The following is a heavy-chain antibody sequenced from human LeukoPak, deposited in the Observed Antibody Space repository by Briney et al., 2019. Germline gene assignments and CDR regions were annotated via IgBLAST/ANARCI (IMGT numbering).Heavy chain of an antibody. CDR3: AKGYCSDTNCQTRLGLDY. CDR2: MSHDGNYK. V-gene: IGHV3-30*18. Sequence: GGSLRLSCAASGFIFSGYGMHWVRQAPGKGLEWVVLMSHDGNYKHYADSVKGRFTISRDNSKNTLYLEMNSLRAEDTAVYYCAKGYCSDTNCQTRLGLDYWGQGTLVTVSS. CDR1: GFIFSGYG. D-gene: IGHD2-15*01. J-gene: IGHJ4*02.